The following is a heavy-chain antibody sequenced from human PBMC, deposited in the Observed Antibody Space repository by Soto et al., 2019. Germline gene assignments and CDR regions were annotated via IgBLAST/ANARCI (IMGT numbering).Heavy chain of an antibody. CDR1: GGSISSGGYY. Sequence: QVQLQESGPGLVKPSQTLSLTCTVSGGSISSGGYYWSWIRQHPGKGLEWIGYIYYSGSTYYNPFLKSRVTISVDTSNNQFSLKLSSVTAADTAVYYCARLTGVVVGELSFFDYWGLGTLVTVSS. CDR3: ARLTGVVVGELSFFDY. D-gene: IGHD3-16*02. V-gene: IGHV4-31*03. J-gene: IGHJ4*02. CDR2: IYYSGST.